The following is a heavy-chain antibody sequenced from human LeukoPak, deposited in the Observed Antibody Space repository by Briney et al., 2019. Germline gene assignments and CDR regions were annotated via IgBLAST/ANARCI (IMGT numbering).Heavy chain of an antibody. CDR3: ARVSLGEYCSSTSCPGSNWFDP. CDR2: INHSGST. V-gene: IGHV4-34*01. Sequence: PSETLSLTCAVYGGSFSGYYWSWIRQPPGKGLEWIGEINHSGSTNYNPSLKSRVTISVDTSKNQFSLKLSSVTAADTAVYYCARVSLGEYCSSTSCPGSNWFDPWGQGTLVTVSS. D-gene: IGHD2-2*01. J-gene: IGHJ5*02. CDR1: GGSFSGYY.